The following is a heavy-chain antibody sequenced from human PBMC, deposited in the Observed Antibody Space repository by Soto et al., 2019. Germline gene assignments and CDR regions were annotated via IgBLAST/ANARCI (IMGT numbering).Heavy chain of an antibody. CDR1: GGSISSSSYY. CDR3: ARGGYCSGGSCYNWFDT. J-gene: IGHJ5*02. Sequence: PSETLSLTCTVSGGSISSSSYYWGWIRQPPGKGLEWIGSIYYSGSTYYNPSLKSRVTISVDTSKNQFSLKLSSVTAADTAVYYCARGGYCSGGSCYNWFDTWGQGTRVTVSS. CDR2: IYYSGST. D-gene: IGHD2-15*01. V-gene: IGHV4-39*01.